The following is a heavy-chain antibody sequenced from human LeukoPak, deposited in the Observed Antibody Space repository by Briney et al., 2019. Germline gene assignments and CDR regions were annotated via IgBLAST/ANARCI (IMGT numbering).Heavy chain of an antibody. CDR2: ISSSSSTI. CDR3: ARGRDMIVWTAYFDY. D-gene: IGHD3-22*01. J-gene: IGHJ4*02. CDR1: GFTFSSYS. V-gene: IGHV3-48*01. Sequence: GGSLRLSCAASGFTFSSYSINWVRQAPGKGLEWVSYISSSSSTIYYADSVKGRFTISRDNAKNSLYLQMNSLRAEDTAVYYCARGRDMIVWTAYFDYWGQGTLVTVSS.